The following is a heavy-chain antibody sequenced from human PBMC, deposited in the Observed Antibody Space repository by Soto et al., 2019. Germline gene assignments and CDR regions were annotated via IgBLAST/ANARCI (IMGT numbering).Heavy chain of an antibody. Sequence: SETLSLTCSVYGYSITSGYYWGWIRQPPGKGLEWIGSFYHSGSTYYNPSLKSRVTISFDTSKNQFSLNLSSVTAADTAVYYCARGQGSAWAHYFDYWGQGTLVTVSS. CDR2: FYHSGST. J-gene: IGHJ4*02. CDR1: GYSITSGYY. V-gene: IGHV4-38-2*02. CDR3: ARGQGSAWAHYFDY. D-gene: IGHD6-19*01.